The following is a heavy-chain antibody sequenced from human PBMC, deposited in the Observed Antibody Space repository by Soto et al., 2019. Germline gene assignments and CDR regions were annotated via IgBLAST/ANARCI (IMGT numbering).Heavy chain of an antibody. CDR1: GDSLSTDYW. CDR3: ARGSCYCWVP. Sequence: PSETLSLTCTVSGDSLSTDYWWSWVRQPPGKGLEWIAEIHPSGITNYIQSVRSRVTMSVDKSNNQFSLELTSVAAVDTAVYYCARGSCYCWVPWGQGILITVSS. V-gene: IGHV4-4*02. D-gene: IGHD3-22*01. J-gene: IGHJ5*02. CDR2: IHPSGIT.